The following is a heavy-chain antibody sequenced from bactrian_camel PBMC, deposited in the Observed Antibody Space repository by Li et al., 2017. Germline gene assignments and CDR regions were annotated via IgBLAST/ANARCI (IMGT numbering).Heavy chain of an antibody. V-gene: IGHV3S54*01. J-gene: IGHJ4*01. D-gene: IGHD6*01. CDR3: AASRDLVRTGTRADYLY. Sequence: HVQLVESGGGSVLAGGSLRLSCTASGYSYMGWFRRPPGKEREGVAAISTGGGSTYYADSVKGRFAISRDNAKNTIDLQINRLQPEDTALYFCAASRDLVRTGTRADYLYWGRGTQVTVS. CDR1: GYSY. CDR2: ISTGGGST.